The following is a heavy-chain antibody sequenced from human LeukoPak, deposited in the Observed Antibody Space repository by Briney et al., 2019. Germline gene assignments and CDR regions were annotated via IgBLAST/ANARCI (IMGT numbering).Heavy chain of an antibody. J-gene: IGHJ4*02. D-gene: IGHD2-15*01. CDR3: TRHLIGSTPFDY. CDR2: IRSKPNSYAT. CDR1: GFTFSDSA. Sequence: GGSLKLSCAASGFTFSDSAFHWVRQASGKGLEWVGRIRSKPNSYATAYTASVKGRFTISRDDSKNVAYLQMNSLNTEDTAMYYCTRHLIGSTPFDYWGQGTLVSVSS. V-gene: IGHV3-73*01.